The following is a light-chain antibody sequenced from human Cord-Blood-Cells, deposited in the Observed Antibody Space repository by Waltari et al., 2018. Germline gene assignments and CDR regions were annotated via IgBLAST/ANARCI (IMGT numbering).Light chain of an antibody. CDR2: DAS. V-gene: IGKV3-11*01. J-gene: IGKJ4*01. CDR1: QSVSSY. Sequence: EIVLTQSPATLSLSPGERATLSCRASQSVSSYLAWYQQKPGKAPSILIYDASNRATGIPARFSGSGSGTAFTLTISSREPEDFAVYYCQQRSNWPPLTFGGGTKVEIK. CDR3: QQRSNWPPLT.